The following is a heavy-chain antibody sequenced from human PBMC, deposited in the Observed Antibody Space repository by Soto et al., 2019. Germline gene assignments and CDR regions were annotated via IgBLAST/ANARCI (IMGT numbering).Heavy chain of an antibody. CDR2: ISSRSSYT. CDR1: GFIFSDYY. Sequence: QVQLVESGGGLVKPGGSLRLSCAASGFIFSDYYMTWIRQAPGKGLEWVSYISSRSSYTNYADSVKGRFTISRDNANNSLYLQMNSLRVEDTAVYYCARERDAMDVWGPGTKVTVSS. J-gene: IGHJ6*02. V-gene: IGHV3-11*05. CDR3: ARERDAMDV.